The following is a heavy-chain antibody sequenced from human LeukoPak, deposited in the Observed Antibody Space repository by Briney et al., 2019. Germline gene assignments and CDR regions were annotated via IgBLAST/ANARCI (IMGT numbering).Heavy chain of an antibody. CDR1: GFTFSSYG. D-gene: IGHD1-7*01. V-gene: IGHV3-30*02. Sequence: AGGSLRLSCAASGFTFSSYGMHWVRQAPGKGLEWVAFIRYDGSNKYYADSVKGRFTISRDNSKNTLYLQMNSLRAEDTAVYYCAKWPTNWNYAPHAFDIWGQGTMVTVSS. J-gene: IGHJ3*02. CDR3: AKWPTNWNYAPHAFDI. CDR2: IRYDGSNK.